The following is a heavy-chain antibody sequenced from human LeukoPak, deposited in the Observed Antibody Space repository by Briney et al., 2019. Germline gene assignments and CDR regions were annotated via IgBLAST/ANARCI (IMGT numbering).Heavy chain of an antibody. J-gene: IGHJ5*02. D-gene: IGHD5-12*01. V-gene: IGHV3-7*01. CDR2: MNQAGSEK. CDR1: GFTFSSYW. Sequence: PGGSLRLSCAASGFTFSSYWMSWVRQAPGKGLEWVANMNQAGSEKYYVDSVKGRFTISRDNAKNSLSLQMNSLRAEDTAVYYCARDPSYSGYDEIRINWFDPWGQGTLVTVSS. CDR3: ARDPSYSGYDEIRINWFDP.